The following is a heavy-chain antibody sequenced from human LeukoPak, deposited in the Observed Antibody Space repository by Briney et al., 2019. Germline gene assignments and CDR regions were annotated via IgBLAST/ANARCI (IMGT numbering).Heavy chain of an antibody. Sequence: PGGSLRLSCAASQFTFSSYSMNWVRQAPGKGLEWVSSISSSSTYIYYADSVKGRFTISRDNAKNSLYLQMNSLRAEDTAVYYCARDQYYYDSSGYCPFDYWGQGTLVTVSS. CDR1: QFTFSSYS. D-gene: IGHD3-22*01. V-gene: IGHV3-21*01. J-gene: IGHJ4*02. CDR2: ISSSSTYI. CDR3: ARDQYYYDSSGYCPFDY.